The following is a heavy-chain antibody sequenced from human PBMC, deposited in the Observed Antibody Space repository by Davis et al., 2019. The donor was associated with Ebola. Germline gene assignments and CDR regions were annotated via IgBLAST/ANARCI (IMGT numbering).Heavy chain of an antibody. Sequence: ASVKVSCKASGYTFTSYDINWVRQAPGQGLEWMGWMNPDSGNTGYAQNFQGRVTMTRNTSASTAYMELNSLRSEDTAVYYCARGRPHGDYGDWGQGTLVTVSS. CDR1: GYTFTSYD. D-gene: IGHD4-17*01. J-gene: IGHJ4*02. CDR3: ARGRPHGDYGD. CDR2: MNPDSGNT. V-gene: IGHV1-8*01.